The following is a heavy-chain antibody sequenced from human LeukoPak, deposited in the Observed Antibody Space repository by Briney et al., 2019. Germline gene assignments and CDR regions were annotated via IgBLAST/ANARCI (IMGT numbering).Heavy chain of an antibody. CDR2: IWYDGSNK. CDR1: GMTFSNYG. V-gene: IGHV3-33*01. CDR3: ASDILSGYNETDY. Sequence: QTGGSLRLSCVASGMTFSNYGMHWVRQAPGKGLEWVAFIWYDGSNKYYSGSVKGRFTISRDNSKNTLYLQMNSLRAEDTAVYYCASDILSGYNETDYWGQGTLVTVSS. D-gene: IGHD3-9*01. J-gene: IGHJ4*02.